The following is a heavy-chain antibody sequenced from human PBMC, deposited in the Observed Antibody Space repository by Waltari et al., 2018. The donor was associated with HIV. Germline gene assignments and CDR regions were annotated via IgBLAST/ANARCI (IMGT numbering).Heavy chain of an antibody. CDR2: IYYSGNT. CDR1: GGSINSYF. J-gene: IGHJ4*02. V-gene: IGHV4-59*01. Sequence: HLQESGPRLVKPSETLSLICTVSGGSINSYFWSWIRQPPGRGLEWIGYIYYSGNTHYNASLKSRVTISADTSKNQFSLELNSVTAADTAVYYCASRPAAASSPLDYWGRGTLVTVSS. D-gene: IGHD6-13*01. CDR3: ASRPAAASSPLDY.